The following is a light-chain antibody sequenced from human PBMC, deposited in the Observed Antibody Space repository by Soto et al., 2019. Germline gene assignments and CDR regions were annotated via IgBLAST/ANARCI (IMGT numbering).Light chain of an antibody. J-gene: IGKJ3*01. CDR1: QSISSSY. V-gene: IGKV3-20*01. CDR3: QQFRT. Sequence: EIVLTQSPGTLSLSPGERATLSCRASQSISSSYLAWYQQNPGQAPRLLIYGASTRATGIPDRFSGSGSGTDFILTINRLEPEDFAVYYCQQFRTFGPGTKVDIK. CDR2: GAS.